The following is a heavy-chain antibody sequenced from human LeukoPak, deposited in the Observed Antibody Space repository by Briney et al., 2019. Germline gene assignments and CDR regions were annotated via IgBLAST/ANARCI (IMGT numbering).Heavy chain of an antibody. Sequence: PSETLSLTCAVYGGSFSGYYWSWIRQPPGKGLEWIGSIYYSGGTYYNPSLKSRVTISVDTSKNQFSLKLSSVTAADTAVYYCARDSQPAYYYDSSGIYHAFDIWGQGTMVTVSS. V-gene: IGHV4-34*01. D-gene: IGHD3-22*01. CDR3: ARDSQPAYYYDSSGIYHAFDI. J-gene: IGHJ3*02. CDR2: IYYSGGT. CDR1: GGSFSGYY.